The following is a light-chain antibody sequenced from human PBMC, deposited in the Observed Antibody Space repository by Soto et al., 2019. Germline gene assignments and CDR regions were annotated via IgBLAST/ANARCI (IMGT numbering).Light chain of an antibody. J-gene: IGKJ4*01. CDR3: QQLNTYPLT. CDR1: QGISSY. Sequence: DIQLTQSPSFLSASVGDRVTITCRASQGISSYLDWYQQKPGKAPKVLIYAAYTLQSGVPSRFSGSGSGTELTLTISSLQPEDFATYYCQQLNTYPLTFGGGTKVEIK. CDR2: AAY. V-gene: IGKV1-9*01.